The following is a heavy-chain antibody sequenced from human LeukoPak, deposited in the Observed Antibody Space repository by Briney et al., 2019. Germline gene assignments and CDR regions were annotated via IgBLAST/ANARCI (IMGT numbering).Heavy chain of an antibody. CDR3: ARQYSRRAYYYDSSARHYAFDI. D-gene: IGHD3-22*01. CDR2: IYYSGST. J-gene: IGHJ3*02. Sequence: SETLSLTCTVSGGSISSYYWSWIRQPPGKGLEWIGYIYYSGSTNYNPSLKSRVTISLDTSKNQFSLKLSSVTAADTAVYYCARQYSRRAYYYDSSARHYAFDIWGQGTMVTVSS. CDR1: GGSISSYY. V-gene: IGHV4-59*08.